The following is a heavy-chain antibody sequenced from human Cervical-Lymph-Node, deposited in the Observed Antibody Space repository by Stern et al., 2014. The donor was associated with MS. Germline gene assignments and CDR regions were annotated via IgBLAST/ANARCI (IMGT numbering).Heavy chain of an antibody. Sequence: VQLMQSGGDLVQPGRSLRLSCAASRFTFDDYTMHWVRQVPGKGLEWVAGVSRNSGSIAYAASVKGRFTISRDNAKNSLYLQMSSLRAEDTALYYCAKSSVPSAMMDKDYGMDVWGQGTTVTVSS. CDR3: AKSSVPSAMMDKDYGMDV. J-gene: IGHJ6*02. D-gene: IGHD3-16*01. V-gene: IGHV3-9*01. CDR1: RFTFDDYT. CDR2: VSRNSGSI.